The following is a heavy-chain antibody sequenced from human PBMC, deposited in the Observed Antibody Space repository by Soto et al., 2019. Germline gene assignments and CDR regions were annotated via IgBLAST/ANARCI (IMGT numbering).Heavy chain of an antibody. CDR2: IYYSGST. D-gene: IGHD3-22*01. CDR3: ARDYPQDYYDSSGYGMDV. V-gene: IGHV4-30-4*01. CDR1: GGSISSGDYY. J-gene: IGHJ6*02. Sequence: SETLSLTCTVSGGSISSGDYYWSWIRQPPGKGLEWIGYIYYSGSTYYNPSLKSRVTISVDTSKNQFSLKLSSVTAADTAVYYCARDYPQDYYDSSGYGMDVWGQGTTVTVSS.